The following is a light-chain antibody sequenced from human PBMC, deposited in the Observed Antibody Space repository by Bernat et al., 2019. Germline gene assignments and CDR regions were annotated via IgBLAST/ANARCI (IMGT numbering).Light chain of an antibody. CDR3: ETWDSNTRV. CDR2: LEGSGSY. Sequence: QPVLTQSSSASAFLGSSVKLTCTLSSGHSSYIIAWHQQQPGKAPRYLMKLEGSGSYNKGSGVPDRFSGSSSGADRYLTLSNLQSEDEADYYCETWDSNTRVFGGGTKLTVL. CDR1: SGHSSYI. J-gene: IGLJ3*02. V-gene: IGLV4-60*03.